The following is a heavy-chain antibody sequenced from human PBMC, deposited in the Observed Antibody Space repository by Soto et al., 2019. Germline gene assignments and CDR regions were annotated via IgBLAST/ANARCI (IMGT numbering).Heavy chain of an antibody. CDR2: IYHSGST. J-gene: IGHJ5*02. Sequence: SETLSLTCAVSGGSISSGGYSWSWIRQPPGKGLEWIGYIYHSGSTYYNPSLKSRVTISVDRSKNQFSLKLSSVTAADTAVYYCARGVVAATGWFDPWGQGTLVTVSS. D-gene: IGHD2-15*01. V-gene: IGHV4-30-2*01. CDR1: GGSISSGGYS. CDR3: ARGVVAATGWFDP.